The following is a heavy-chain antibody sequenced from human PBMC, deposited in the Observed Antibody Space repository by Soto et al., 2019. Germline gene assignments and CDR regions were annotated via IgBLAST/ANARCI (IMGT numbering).Heavy chain of an antibody. V-gene: IGHV3-48*02. CDR1: GFSFSTYS. D-gene: IGHD6-6*01. CDR3: ARGGSSSDNGMDV. Sequence: EVQLVESGGGLVQPGGSLRLSCAASGFSFSTYSMNWVRRAPGKGLEWVSYISSRSYTIYYVDSVKGRFTISRDNAENSLYLQMNSLRDEDTAVYYCARGGSSSDNGMDVWGQGTTVTVSS. CDR2: ISSRSYTI. J-gene: IGHJ6*02.